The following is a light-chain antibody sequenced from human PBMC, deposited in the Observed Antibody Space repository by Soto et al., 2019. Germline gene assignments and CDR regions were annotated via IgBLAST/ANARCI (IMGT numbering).Light chain of an antibody. CDR2: QVS. Sequence: DVVLTQSPLSLPVTLGQPASISCSSIQSLVFSDGNIYLNWFQQRPGQAPRRLIYQVSNRDCGVADRFSGSASGTDVTLKINRVEAEDVAFYYCMQCTIWPYTFCQVTKLE. J-gene: IGKJ2*01. CDR3: MQCTIWPYT. V-gene: IGKV2-30*01. CDR1: QSLVFSDGNIY.